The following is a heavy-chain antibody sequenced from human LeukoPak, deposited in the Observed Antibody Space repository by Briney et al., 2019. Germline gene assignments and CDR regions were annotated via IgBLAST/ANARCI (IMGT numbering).Heavy chain of an antibody. CDR1: GGSISSYY. V-gene: IGHV4-59*01. J-gene: IGHJ6*03. Sequence: PSETLSLTCTVSGGSISSYYWSWIRQPPEKGLEWIGYIYYSGSTNYNPSLKSRVTISVDTSKNQFSLKLSSVTAADTAVYYCARDVPMYSGSHLYYYMDVWGKGTTVTVSS. CDR2: IYYSGST. CDR3: ARDVPMYSGSHLYYYMDV. D-gene: IGHD1-26*01.